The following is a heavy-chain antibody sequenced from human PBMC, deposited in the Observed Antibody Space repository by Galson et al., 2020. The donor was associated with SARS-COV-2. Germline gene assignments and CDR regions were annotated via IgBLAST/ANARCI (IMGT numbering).Heavy chain of an antibody. Sequence: ASVKVSCKASGYTFTGYYMHWVRQAPGQGLEWMGRINPNSGGTNYAQKFQGRVTMTRDTSISTAYMELSRLRSDDTAVYYCARADGDSYYYNYMDVWGKGTTVTISS. CDR2: INPNSGGT. CDR1: GYTFTGYY. J-gene: IGHJ6*03. V-gene: IGHV1-2*06. D-gene: IGHD3-10*01. CDR3: ARADGDSYYYNYMDV.